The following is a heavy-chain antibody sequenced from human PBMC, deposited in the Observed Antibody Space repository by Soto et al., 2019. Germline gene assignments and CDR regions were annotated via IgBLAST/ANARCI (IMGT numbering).Heavy chain of an antibody. CDR2: ISSSSSYI. CDR3: AREGSDSGSYYPAMDV. V-gene: IGHV3-21*01. D-gene: IGHD3-10*01. CDR1: GFTFSSYS. J-gene: IGHJ6*03. Sequence: PGGSLRLSCAASGFTFSSYSMNWVRQAPGKGLEWVSSISSSSSYIYYADSVKGRFTISRDNAKNSLYLQMNSLRAEDTAVYYCAREGSDSGSYYPAMDVWGKGTTVTVSS.